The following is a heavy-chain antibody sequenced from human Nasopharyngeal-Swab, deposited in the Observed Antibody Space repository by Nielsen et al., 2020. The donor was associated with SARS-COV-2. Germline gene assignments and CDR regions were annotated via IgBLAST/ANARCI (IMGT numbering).Heavy chain of an antibody. J-gene: IGHJ6*02. CDR2: ISSSSSYI. Sequence: GESLKISCAASGFTFSSYSMNWVRQAPGKGLEWVSSISSSSSYIYYADSVKGRFTISRVNAKNSLYLQMNSLRAEDTAVYYCALWFGELLNYYGMDVWGQGTTVTVSS. CDR3: ALWFGELLNYYGMDV. CDR1: GFTFSSYS. D-gene: IGHD3-10*01. V-gene: IGHV3-21*01.